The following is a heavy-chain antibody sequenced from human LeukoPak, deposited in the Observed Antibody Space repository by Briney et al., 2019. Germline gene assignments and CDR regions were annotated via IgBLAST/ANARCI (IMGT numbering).Heavy chain of an antibody. CDR3: ASRKKGMATTGFDY. CDR1: GYNFATYW. Sequence: GESQKISCKGSGYNFATYWIGWVRQMPGKGLEWMGIIYPGDSDTRYSPSFQGQVTISVDKSINTAYLQWSSLKASDTAIYYCASRKKGMATTGFDYWGQGTLVTVSS. V-gene: IGHV5-51*01. J-gene: IGHJ4*02. CDR2: IYPGDSDT. D-gene: IGHD5-24*01.